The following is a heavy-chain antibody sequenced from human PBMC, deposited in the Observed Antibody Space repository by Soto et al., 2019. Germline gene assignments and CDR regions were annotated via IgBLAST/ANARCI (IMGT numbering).Heavy chain of an antibody. D-gene: IGHD2-15*01. CDR3: ARGEAVVVAAPDSSGMEV. J-gene: IGHJ6*04. V-gene: IGHV5-10-1*01. Sequence: PXESLKISCKGSGYSFTSYWISWVRQMPGKGLEWMGRIDPSDSYTNYSPSFQGHVTISADKSINTSYLQWSSLKASDNAMYYCARGEAVVVAAPDSSGMEVWGEGTTVTVSS. CDR1: GYSFTSYW. CDR2: IDPSDSYT.